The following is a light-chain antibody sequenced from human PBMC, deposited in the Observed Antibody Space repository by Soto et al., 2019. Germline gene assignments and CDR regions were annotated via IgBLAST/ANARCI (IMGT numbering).Light chain of an antibody. CDR3: QKYDSVPWS. CDR2: TAS. V-gene: IGKV1-27*01. J-gene: IGKJ1*01. Sequence: DIQMTQSPSSLSASVGDRVTITCRASQGIGNNLAWYQQKPGIVPKVLIYTASTLHSGVPSRFSGSGSGTDFTLTINSLQPEDVATYFCQKYDSVPWSFGQGTRVEI. CDR1: QGIGNN.